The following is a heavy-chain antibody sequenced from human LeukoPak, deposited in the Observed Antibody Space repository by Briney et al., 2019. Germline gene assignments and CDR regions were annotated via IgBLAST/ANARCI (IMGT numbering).Heavy chain of an antibody. V-gene: IGHV4-59*08. J-gene: IGHJ3*02. CDR2: IYYSGTT. CDR3: ARALITIFGVVIVPTDAFDI. D-gene: IGHD3-3*01. CDR1: GGSISSYY. Sequence: SETLSLTCIVSGGSISSYYWSWIRQPPGKGLEWIGYIYYSGTTNYNPSLKSRVTISVDTSKNQFSLKLSSVTAADTAVYYCARALITIFGVVIVPTDAFDIWGQGTMVTVSS.